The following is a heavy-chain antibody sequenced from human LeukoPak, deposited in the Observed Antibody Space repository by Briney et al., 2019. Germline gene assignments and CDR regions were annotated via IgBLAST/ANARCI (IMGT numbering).Heavy chain of an antibody. D-gene: IGHD2-2*01. J-gene: IGHJ6*03. CDR3: ARAVVVPAATYYYYYYTDV. Sequence: GGSLRLSCAASGFTVSSNYMSWVRQAPGKGLEWVSVIYSGGSTYYADSVKGRFTISRDNSKNTLYLQMNSLRAEDTAVYYCARAVVVPAATYYYYYYTDVWGKGTTVTVSS. CDR2: IYSGGST. V-gene: IGHV3-66*02. CDR1: GFTVSSNY.